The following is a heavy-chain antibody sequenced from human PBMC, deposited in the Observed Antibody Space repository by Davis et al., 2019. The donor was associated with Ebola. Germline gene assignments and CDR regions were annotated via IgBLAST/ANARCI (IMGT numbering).Heavy chain of an antibody. D-gene: IGHD6-13*01. CDR3: ARASSSWAPFDY. CDR2: INSDGSST. Sequence: GESLKISCAASGCTFSSYWMHWVRQAPGKGLVWVSRINSDGSSTSYADSVKGRFTISRDNAKNTLYLQMNSLRAEDTAVYYCARASSSWAPFDYWGQGTLVTVSS. J-gene: IGHJ4*02. V-gene: IGHV3-74*01. CDR1: GCTFSSYW.